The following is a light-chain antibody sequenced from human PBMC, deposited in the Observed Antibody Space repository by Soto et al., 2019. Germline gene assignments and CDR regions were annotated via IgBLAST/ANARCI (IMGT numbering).Light chain of an antibody. Sequence: QCALTQPPSASGTHGHRVTLFCSGSSPNTGSNYVYWYQQLPGTAPKLLIYRNNQRPSGVPDRFSGSKSGTSASLAISGLRSEDEADYYCAAWDDSLSALYVFGTRTKVTVL. CDR2: RNN. V-gene: IGLV1-47*01. CDR1: SPNTGSNY. CDR3: AAWDDSLSALYV. J-gene: IGLJ1*01.